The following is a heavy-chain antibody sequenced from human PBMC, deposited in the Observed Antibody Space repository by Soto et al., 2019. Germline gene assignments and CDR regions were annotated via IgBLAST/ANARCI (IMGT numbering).Heavy chain of an antibody. CDR3: ARDQRGHYGSLRGYFDY. V-gene: IGHV4-59*01. CDR2: IYFSGYT. D-gene: IGHD4-17*01. J-gene: IGHJ4*02. Sequence: SETLSLTCTVSGGSMSPYYWSWIRQTPGKGLEWIAYIYFSGYTNYSPSLKSRVTISVDTSKNQFSLELNSVTAADTAVYYCARDQRGHYGSLRGYFDYWGPGTLVTVSS. CDR1: GGSMSPYY.